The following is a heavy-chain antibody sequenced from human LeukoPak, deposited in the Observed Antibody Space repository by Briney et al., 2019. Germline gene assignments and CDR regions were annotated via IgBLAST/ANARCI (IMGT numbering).Heavy chain of an antibody. D-gene: IGHD2-2*01. CDR1: GYTFTSYG. Sequence: ASVKVSCKASGYTFTSYGISWVRQAPGQGLEWMGWISAYNGNTNYAQKLQGRVTMTTDTSTSTAYMELRSLRSDDTAVYYCARGRRGVVVVPAAIWDWGQGTLVTVSS. V-gene: IGHV1-18*01. CDR3: ARGRRGVVVVPAAIWD. J-gene: IGHJ4*02. CDR2: ISAYNGNT.